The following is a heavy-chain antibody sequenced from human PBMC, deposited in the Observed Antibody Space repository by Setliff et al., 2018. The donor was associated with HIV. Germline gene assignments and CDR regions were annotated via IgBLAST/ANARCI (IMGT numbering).Heavy chain of an antibody. CDR1: GAPVSSGRYY. Sequence: SETLSLTCSVSGAPVSSGRYYWGWIRQPPGKGLEWIGTMYYRGTTYNNPSLKSRVTFSADTSKNQFSLNLNSVTATDTAVYYCVRQGLTMNRGVPAPILYYFDYWGQGILVTVSS. CDR3: VRQGLTMNRGVPAPILYYFDY. D-gene: IGHD3-10*01. CDR2: MYYRGTT. J-gene: IGHJ4*02. V-gene: IGHV4-39*01.